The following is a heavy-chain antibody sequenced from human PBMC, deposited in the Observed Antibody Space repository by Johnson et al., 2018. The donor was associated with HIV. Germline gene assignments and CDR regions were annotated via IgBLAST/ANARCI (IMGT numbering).Heavy chain of an antibody. J-gene: IGHJ3*01. CDR1: GFTFSSYD. CDR2: IGTAGDT. D-gene: IGHD5/OR15-5a*01. CDR3: ARDVYAGAHEN. Sequence: VQLVESGGGLVQPGGSLRLSCAASGFTFSSYDMHWVRQATGKGLEWVSAIGTAGDTYYPGSVKGRFTISRENAKNSLYLQMNSLRAEDTAVYYCARDVYAGAHENWGQGTRVTVSS. V-gene: IGHV3-13*01.